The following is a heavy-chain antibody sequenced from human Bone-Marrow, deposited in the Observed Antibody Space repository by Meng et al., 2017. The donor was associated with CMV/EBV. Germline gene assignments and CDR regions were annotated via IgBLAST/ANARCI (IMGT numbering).Heavy chain of an antibody. J-gene: IGHJ5*02. CDR1: GFPVLSNY. CDR2: IYRGGST. CDR3: ARDHGSSDYNS. V-gene: IGHV3-53*01. Sequence: LSFAASGFPVLSNYMSWVRQAPGKGLECVSVIYRGGSTYYADSVKGRFTISRDNSKNTLYLQMNSLRAEDTAVYYCARDHGSSDYNSWGQGTLVTVSS. D-gene: IGHD3-22*01.